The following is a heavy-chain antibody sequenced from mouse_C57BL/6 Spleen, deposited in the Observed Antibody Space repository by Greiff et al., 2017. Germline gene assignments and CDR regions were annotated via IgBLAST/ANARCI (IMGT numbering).Heavy chain of an antibody. CDR3: SSSYHYYAMDY. CDR1: GYTFTSYW. CDR2: IYPGNSDT. V-gene: IGHV1-5*01. D-gene: IGHD1-1*01. J-gene: IGHJ4*01. Sequence: EVQLQQSGTVLARPGASVKMSCKTSGYTFTSYWMHWVKQRPGQGLEWIGAIYPGNSDTSYNQKFKGKAKLTAVTSASTAYMELSSLTNEDAAVYCCSSSYHYYAMDYWGQGTSVTVSS.